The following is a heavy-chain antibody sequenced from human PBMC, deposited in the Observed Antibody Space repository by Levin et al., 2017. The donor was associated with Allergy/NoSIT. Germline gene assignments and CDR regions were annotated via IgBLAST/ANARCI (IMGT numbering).Heavy chain of an antibody. CDR1: GYIFTNYF. J-gene: IGHJ4*02. CDR2: INTGNGDR. D-gene: IGHD3-10*01. Sequence: ASVKVSCKASGYIFTNYFLHWVRQAPGQGLEWMGIINTGNGDRIYAQNLQGRVTMTRDTSTSTVYMELSSLRSDDTAMYYCVREFSGGYFDFWGQGTLVSVSS. V-gene: IGHV1-46*04. CDR3: VREFSGGYFDF.